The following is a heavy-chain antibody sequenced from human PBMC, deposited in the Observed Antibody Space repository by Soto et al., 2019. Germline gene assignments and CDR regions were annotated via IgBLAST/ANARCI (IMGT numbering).Heavy chain of an antibody. CDR1: GGSISSYY. V-gene: IGHV4-59*01. CDR2: IYYSGST. CDR3: ARADSSGWYETFKYYYYGMDV. Sequence: SETLSLTCTVSGGSISSYYWSWIRQPPGKGLEWIGYIYYSGSTNYNPSLKGRVTISVDTSKNQFSLKLSSVTAADTAVYYCARADSSGWYETFKYYYYGMDVWGQGTTVTVSS. J-gene: IGHJ6*02. D-gene: IGHD6-19*01.